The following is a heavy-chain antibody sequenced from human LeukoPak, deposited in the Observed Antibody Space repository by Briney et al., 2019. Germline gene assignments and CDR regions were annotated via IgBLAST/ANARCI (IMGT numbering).Heavy chain of an antibody. CDR3: ARDGASGYYFLGY. V-gene: IGHV1-46*01. CDR2: INPSGGRT. Sequence: ASVKVSCKASGYTFTSYDINWVRQAPGQGLEWVGVINPSGGRTTYAQKFQGRVTMTRDTSTSTVYMELSSLRSEDTAVFYCARDGASGYYFLGYWGQGTLVTVSS. CDR1: GYTFTSYD. J-gene: IGHJ4*02. D-gene: IGHD3-22*01.